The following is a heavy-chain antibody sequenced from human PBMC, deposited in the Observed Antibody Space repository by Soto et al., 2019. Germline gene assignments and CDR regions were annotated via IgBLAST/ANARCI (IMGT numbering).Heavy chain of an antibody. Sequence: QVQLRESGPGLVRPSETLSLTRTVSGGSITGYYWSWIRQPPGKGLEWIGYIYDSGTTTYNAALKSRVTISADTSKNQFSLNLRSVTAADTAVYYCARRNYGEEGYFFDFWGQGLLVTVSS. CDR3: ARRNYGEEGYFFDF. CDR1: GGSITGYY. D-gene: IGHD4-17*01. CDR2: IYDSGTT. V-gene: IGHV4-59*08. J-gene: IGHJ4*02.